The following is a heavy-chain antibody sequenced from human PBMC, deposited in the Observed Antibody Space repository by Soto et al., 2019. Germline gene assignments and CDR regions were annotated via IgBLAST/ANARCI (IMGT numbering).Heavy chain of an antibody. CDR3: AKDGAIVGATAFDY. J-gene: IGHJ4*02. V-gene: IGHV3-30*18. CDR2: VSYDGSNE. D-gene: IGHD1-26*01. Sequence: QVQLVESGGGVVQPGRSLRLSCAASGFTFSSYGMHWVRQAPGKGLEWVAVVSYDGSNEFYADAVKGRFTIYRDNSKNSLHLQMHSLRTEDTAVYYCAKDGAIVGATAFDYWGQGTLVTVSS. CDR1: GFTFSSYG.